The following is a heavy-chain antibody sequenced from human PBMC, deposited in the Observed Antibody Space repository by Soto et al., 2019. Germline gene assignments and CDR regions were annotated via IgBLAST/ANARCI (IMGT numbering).Heavy chain of an antibody. D-gene: IGHD5-12*01. Sequence: VQLLESGGGLIQPGGSLRLSCAASGFTFNNYAMNWVRQAPGKGLEWVSTFSGNGGDTYYADSVKGRFTISRDTSKNTVYLQMSSLRAEDTAVYFCARRSGYSDAFDLWGQGTKVTVSS. CDR2: FSGNGGDT. J-gene: IGHJ3*01. CDR1: GFTFNNYA. CDR3: ARRSGYSDAFDL. V-gene: IGHV3-23*01.